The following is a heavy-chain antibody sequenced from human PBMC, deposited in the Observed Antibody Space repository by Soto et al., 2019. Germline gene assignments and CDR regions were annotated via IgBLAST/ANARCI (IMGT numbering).Heavy chain of an antibody. CDR1: GGTFSSYA. D-gene: IGHD6-13*01. Sequence: ASVKVSCKASGGTFSSYAISWVRQAPGQGLEWMGGIIPIFGTANYAQKFQGRVTITADESTSTAYMELSSLRSEDTAVYYCARGYKQPGAFDIWGQGTMVTVSS. V-gene: IGHV1-69*13. CDR2: IIPIFGTA. J-gene: IGHJ3*02. CDR3: ARGYKQPGAFDI.